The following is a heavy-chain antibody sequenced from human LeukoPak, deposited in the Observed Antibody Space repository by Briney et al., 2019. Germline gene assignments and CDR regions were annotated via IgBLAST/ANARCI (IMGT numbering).Heavy chain of an antibody. CDR3: ARGIVVIPAAYFDY. Sequence: PSQTLSLTCTVSGGSISSGGYYWSWIRQPPGKGLEWIGYIYHSGSTYYNPSLKSRVTISVDRSKNQFSLKLSSVTAADTAVYYCARGIVVIPAAYFDYWGQGTLVTVSS. D-gene: IGHD2-2*01. CDR2: IYHSGST. J-gene: IGHJ4*02. V-gene: IGHV4-30-2*01. CDR1: GGSISSGGYY.